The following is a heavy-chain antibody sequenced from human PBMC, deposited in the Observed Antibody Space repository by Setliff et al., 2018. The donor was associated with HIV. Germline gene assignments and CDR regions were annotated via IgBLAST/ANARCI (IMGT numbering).Heavy chain of an antibody. CDR3: AREHRLCSGERCVLPDY. Sequence: GESLKISCQASGYTFTNHWIGWVRQMPGEGLEWMAIIYPGDSDVRYNPSFQGQVTVSVDKSINTAYLQWSSLKASDTATYYCAREHRLCSGERCVLPDYWGQGTLV. CDR1: GYTFTNHW. J-gene: IGHJ4*02. CDR2: IYPGDSDV. D-gene: IGHD2-15*01. V-gene: IGHV5-51*01.